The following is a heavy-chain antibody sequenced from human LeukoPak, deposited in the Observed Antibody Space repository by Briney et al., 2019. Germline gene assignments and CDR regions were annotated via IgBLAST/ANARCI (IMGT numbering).Heavy chain of an antibody. J-gene: IGHJ4*02. V-gene: IGHV4-59*12. CDR3: ARDQVDYDIPDHFDS. CDR2: IYYSGST. Sequence: SETLSLTCTVSGGSISSYYWSWIRQPPGKGLEWIGYIYYSGSTNYNPFLKSRVTISVDTSKNQFSLTLISVTAADTAVYYCARDQVDYDIPDHFDSWGKGTLVTVSS. CDR1: GGSISSYY. D-gene: IGHD3-22*01.